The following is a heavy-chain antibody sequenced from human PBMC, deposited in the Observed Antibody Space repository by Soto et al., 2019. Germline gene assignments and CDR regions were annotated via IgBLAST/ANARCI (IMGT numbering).Heavy chain of an antibody. D-gene: IGHD3-3*01. CDR2: IYYSGST. CDR1: GGSISSGGYY. V-gene: IGHV4-31*03. J-gene: IGHJ4*02. Sequence: SETLSLTCTVSGGSISSGGYYWSWIRQHPGKGLEWIGYIYYSGSTYYNPSLKSRVTISVDTSKNQFSLKLSSVTAADTAVYYCARENDSPPSIDYWGQGTLVTVSS. CDR3: ARENDSPPSIDY.